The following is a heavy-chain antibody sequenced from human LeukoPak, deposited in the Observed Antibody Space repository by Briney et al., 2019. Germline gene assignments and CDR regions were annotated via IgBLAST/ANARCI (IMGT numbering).Heavy chain of an antibody. CDR1: GGSISSGGYY. D-gene: IGHD6-19*01. CDR2: IYHSGST. CDR3: ARVETRSPVAGTGDDAFDI. Sequence: SETLSLTCTVSGGSISSGGYYWSWIRQPPGKGLEWIGYIYHSGSTYYNPSLKSRVTISVDTSKNQFSLKLSSVTAADTAVYYCARVETRSPVAGTGDDAFDIWGQGTMVTVSS. J-gene: IGHJ3*02. V-gene: IGHV4-30-2*01.